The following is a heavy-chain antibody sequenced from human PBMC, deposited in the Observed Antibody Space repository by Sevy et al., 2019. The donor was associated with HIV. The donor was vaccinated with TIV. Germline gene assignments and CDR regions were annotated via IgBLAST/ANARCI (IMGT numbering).Heavy chain of an antibody. V-gene: IGHV1-2*04. CDR2: INPNSGGT. Sequence: ASVKVSCKASGYTFTGYYMHWVRQAPGQGLEWMGWINPNSGGTNYAQKFQGWVTMTRDTSISTAYMELSRLRSDDTAVYYCARSEGILWWYEHWGQSTLVTVSS. CDR1: GYTFTGYY. CDR3: ARSEGILWWYEH. J-gene: IGHJ1*01. D-gene: IGHD2-21*01.